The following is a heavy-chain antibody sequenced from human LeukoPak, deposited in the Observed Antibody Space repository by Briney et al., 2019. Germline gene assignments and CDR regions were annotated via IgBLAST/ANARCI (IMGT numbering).Heavy chain of an antibody. CDR3: AKDRGGWYGDYFDY. Sequence: GGSLRLSCAASGFTFSSYEMNWVRQAPGKGLEWVSAISGSGGSTYYADSVKGRFTISRDNSKNTLYLQMNSLRAEDTAVYYRAKDRGGWYGDYFDYWGQGTLVTVSS. CDR2: ISGSGGST. J-gene: IGHJ4*02. V-gene: IGHV3-23*01. CDR1: GFTFSSYE. D-gene: IGHD6-19*01.